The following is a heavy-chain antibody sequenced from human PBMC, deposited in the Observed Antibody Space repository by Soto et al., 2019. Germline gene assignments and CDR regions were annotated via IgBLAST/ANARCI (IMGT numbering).Heavy chain of an antibody. V-gene: IGHV2-5*02. Sequence: SGPTLVNPTQTLTLTCTFSGFSLSTSGVGVGWIRQPPGKALEWLALIYWDDDKRYSPSLKSRLTITKDTSKNQVVLTMTNMDPVDTATYYCAHRRITTMVRGVIPYYFDYWGQGTLVTVSS. CDR3: AHRRITTMVRGVIPYYFDY. D-gene: IGHD3-10*01. CDR2: IYWDDDK. CDR1: GFSLSTSGVG. J-gene: IGHJ4*02.